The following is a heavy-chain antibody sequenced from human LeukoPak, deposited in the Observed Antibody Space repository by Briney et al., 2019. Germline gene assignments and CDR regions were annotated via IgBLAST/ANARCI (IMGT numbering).Heavy chain of an antibody. Sequence: IPSETLSLTCTVSGGSISSSSYYWGWIRQPPGKGLEWIGSIYYSGSTYYNPSLKSRVTISVDTSKNQFSLKLSSVTAADTAVYYCARDLRGAFDIWGQGTMVTVSS. CDR3: ARDLRGAFDI. CDR2: IYYSGST. V-gene: IGHV4-39*07. CDR1: GGSISSSSYY. D-gene: IGHD4-17*01. J-gene: IGHJ3*02.